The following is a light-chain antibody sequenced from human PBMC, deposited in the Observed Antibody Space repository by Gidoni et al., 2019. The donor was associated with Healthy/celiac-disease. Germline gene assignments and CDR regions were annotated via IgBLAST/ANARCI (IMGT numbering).Light chain of an antibody. CDR2: GKN. CDR1: SLRSYY. V-gene: IGLV3-19*01. J-gene: IGLJ2*01. CDR3: NSRESSGNHL. Sequence: SSALTQDPAVSLSLGQTVRITCQGDSLRSYYASWYQQKPGQAPVLVIYGKNNRPSGIPDRFSGSSSGNTASLTITGAQAEEEADYYCNSRESSGNHLFGGGTKLTVL.